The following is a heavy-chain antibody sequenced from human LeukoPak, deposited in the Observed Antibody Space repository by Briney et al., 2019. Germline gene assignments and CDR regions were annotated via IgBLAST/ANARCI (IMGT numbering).Heavy chain of an antibody. Sequence: GGSLRLSCATSGFTFSNYGMHWVRQAPGKGLVWVSRINSDGSSTNYADSVKGRFTISRDNAKNTLYLQVNSLRAEDTAVYYCARVGATTWYWGQGTLVTVSS. CDR3: ARVGATTWY. CDR2: INSDGSST. CDR1: GFTFSNYG. J-gene: IGHJ4*02. V-gene: IGHV3-74*01. D-gene: IGHD1-26*01.